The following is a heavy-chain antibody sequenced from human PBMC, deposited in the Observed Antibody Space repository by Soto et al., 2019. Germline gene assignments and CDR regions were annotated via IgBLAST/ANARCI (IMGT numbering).Heavy chain of an antibody. J-gene: IGHJ6*02. CDR1: GVTFSSYW. Sequence: PGGSLRLSCSASGVTFSSYWMSWVRQAPGKGLEWVANIKQDGSEKYYVDSVKGRFTISRDNAKNSLYLQMNSLRAEDTAVYYCARAYYYDSSGQTDYYYGMDVWGQGTTVTVSS. CDR2: IKQDGSEK. CDR3: ARAYYYDSSGQTDYYYGMDV. D-gene: IGHD3-22*01. V-gene: IGHV3-7*03.